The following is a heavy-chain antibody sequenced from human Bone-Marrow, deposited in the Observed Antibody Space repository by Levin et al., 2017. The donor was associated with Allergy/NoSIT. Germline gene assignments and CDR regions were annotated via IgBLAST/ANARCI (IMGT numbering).Heavy chain of an antibody. V-gene: IGHV3-21*01. Sequence: LSLTCAASGFTFSSYTMNWVRQAPGKGLEWFSSISGSSSYITFSDSVKGRLTISRDNAKNSLFLQMNNLRAEDTAVYYCARRNDFWSRTHGGYYFFMDVWGTGTTVTVSS. CDR2: ISGSSSYI. CDR1: GFTFSSYT. CDR3: ARRNDFWSRTHGGYYFFMDV. D-gene: IGHD3-3*01. J-gene: IGHJ6*03.